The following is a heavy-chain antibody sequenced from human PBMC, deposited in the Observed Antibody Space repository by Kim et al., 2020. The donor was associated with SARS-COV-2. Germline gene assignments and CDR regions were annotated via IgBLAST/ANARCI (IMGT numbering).Heavy chain of an antibody. D-gene: IGHD2-15*01. CDR3: ARGAKWWLIDH. V-gene: IGHV3-53*01. CDR2: IYSGGYV. Sequence: GGSLRLSCAASGFTVSSSYMTWVRQAPGKGLEWVSMIYSGGYVNHADSMRGRFTISRDDSKNTVYLEMNSLRVEDTAVYYCARGAKWWLIDHWGQGTLVTVSA. J-gene: IGHJ5*02. CDR1: GFTVSSSY.